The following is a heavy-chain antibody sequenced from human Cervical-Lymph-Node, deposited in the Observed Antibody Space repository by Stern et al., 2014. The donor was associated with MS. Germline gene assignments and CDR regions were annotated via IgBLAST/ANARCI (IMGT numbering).Heavy chain of an antibody. V-gene: IGHV3-30*18. D-gene: IGHD3-22*01. CDR1: GFTFSSYG. CDR2: ISYDGSDK. J-gene: IGHJ4*02. Sequence: VQLVESGGGVVQPGRSLRLSCAASGFTFSSYGMHWVRQAPGKGLEWVAVISYDGSDKYYADSVKGRVTISSANSKNMLYLQMNSLRAEDTAVYYCAKDHGFSMIVVVITGFDYWGQGTLVTVSS. CDR3: AKDHGFSMIVVVITGFDY.